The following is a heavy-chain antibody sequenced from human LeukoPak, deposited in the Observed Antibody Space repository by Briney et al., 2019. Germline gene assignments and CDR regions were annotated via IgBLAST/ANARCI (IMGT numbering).Heavy chain of an antibody. CDR2: ISYDGSNK. Sequence: GGSLRLSCAASGFTFSSYGMHWVRQAPGKELEWVAVISYDGSNKYYADSVKGRFTISRDNSKNTLYLQMNSLRAEDTAVYYCAKPYYYDSSGYYKPYYFDYWGQGTLVTVSS. J-gene: IGHJ4*02. D-gene: IGHD3-22*01. CDR3: AKPYYYDSSGYYKPYYFDY. CDR1: GFTFSSYG. V-gene: IGHV3-30*18.